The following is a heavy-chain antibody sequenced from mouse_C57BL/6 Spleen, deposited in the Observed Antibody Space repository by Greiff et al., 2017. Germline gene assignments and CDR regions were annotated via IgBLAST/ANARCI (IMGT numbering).Heavy chain of an antibody. CDR1: GYAFSSYW. CDR3: ARGRSYYDYDGFAY. CDR2: IYPGAGDT. V-gene: IGHV1-80*01. D-gene: IGHD2-4*01. J-gene: IGHJ3*01. Sequence: QVQLQQSGAELVKPGASVKISCKASGYAFSSYWMNWVKQRPGKGLEWIGQIYPGAGDTNYNGKFKGKATLTADKSSSTAYMQLSSLTSEDSAVYFCARGRSYYDYDGFAYWGQGTLVTVSA.